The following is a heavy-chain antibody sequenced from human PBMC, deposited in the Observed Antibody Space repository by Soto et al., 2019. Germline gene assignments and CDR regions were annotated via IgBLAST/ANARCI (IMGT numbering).Heavy chain of an antibody. CDR2: INPNGGVT. J-gene: IGHJ6*03. V-gene: IGHV1-2*04. CDR3: ARESGGATATLDYYYFYMDV. Sequence: QVQLVQSGAEVRKPGASVTVSCRSSGDSFNDYYIHWVRQAPGQGFGWMGWINPNGGVTKYAQKFQGWVSMTRDTSIMTVYMQLSRLRSDDTAVYYCARESGGATATLDYYYFYMDVWGTGTTVTVSS. D-gene: IGHD5-12*01. CDR1: GDSFNDYY.